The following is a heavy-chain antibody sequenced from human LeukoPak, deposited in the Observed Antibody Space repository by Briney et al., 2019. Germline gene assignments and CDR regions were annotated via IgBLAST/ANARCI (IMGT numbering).Heavy chain of an antibody. CDR1: GYTLTELS. CDR2: FDPEDGET. CDR3: AISGSYYGASDI. V-gene: IGHV1-24*01. J-gene: IGHJ3*02. D-gene: IGHD1-26*01. Sequence: GASVKVSCKVSGYTLTELSMHWVRQAPGKGLEWMGGFDPEDGETVYAQKFQGRVTMTEDTSTDTAYMELSSRRSEDTAVYYCAISGSYYGASDIWGQGTMVTVSS.